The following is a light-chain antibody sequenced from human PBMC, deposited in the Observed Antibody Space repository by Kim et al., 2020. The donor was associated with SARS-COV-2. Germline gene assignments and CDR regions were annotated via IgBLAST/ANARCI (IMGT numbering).Light chain of an antibody. CDR2: QHT. Sequence: VSPGQTASITCSGSKFGDKYAYCYQKKPGQSPVLVIYQHTKRPSGISQRFSGSSSGNTATLTISRAQTMDEADYYCQAWDSSTAVFGGGTQLTVL. CDR3: QAWDSSTAV. V-gene: IGLV3-1*01. CDR1: KFGDKY. J-gene: IGLJ3*02.